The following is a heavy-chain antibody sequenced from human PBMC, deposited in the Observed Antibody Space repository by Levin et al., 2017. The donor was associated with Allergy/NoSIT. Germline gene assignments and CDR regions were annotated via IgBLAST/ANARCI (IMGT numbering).Heavy chain of an antibody. D-gene: IGHD3-10*01. CDR1: GYTFTDYY. CDR3: ARGSMIRGAKEVSDY. CDR2: INPNTGDT. Sequence: GASVKVSCKPSGYTFTDYYVHWVRQAPGQGLEWMGWINPNTGDTNYAQMLQGRVTMTRDTSINTAYMELSSLRSDDTAIYFCARGSMIRGAKEVSDYWGQGTVVTVSS. V-gene: IGHV1-2*02. J-gene: IGHJ4*02.